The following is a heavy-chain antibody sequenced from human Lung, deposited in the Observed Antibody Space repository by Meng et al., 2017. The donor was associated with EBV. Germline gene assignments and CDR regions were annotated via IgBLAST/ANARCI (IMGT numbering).Heavy chain of an antibody. V-gene: IGHV4-30-4*08. Sequence: QLVGPRPVLMQPLPHPPLTFPCPGGCVDSSSYYWSWLRQRPGKGLEWIGYIYYSGSTFYTPSLKSRATLSVDTSKNQFSLKLNSVTAADTAVYYCARGQRSYSGSYPEWFDPWGQGTLVTVAS. CDR2: IYYSGST. CDR1: GGCVDSSSYY. J-gene: IGHJ5*02. D-gene: IGHD1-26*01. CDR3: ARGQRSYSGSYPEWFDP.